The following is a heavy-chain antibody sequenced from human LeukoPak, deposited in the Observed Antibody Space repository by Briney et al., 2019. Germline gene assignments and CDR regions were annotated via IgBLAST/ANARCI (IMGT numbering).Heavy chain of an antibody. CDR1: GFTFSSYW. Sequence: PGGSLRLSCAASGFTFSSYWMHWVRQAPGKGLVWVSRTSSDGSSTSYADSVKGRFTIFRDNAKNTLYLQMNSLGAEDTAVYYCARALPPSVNTPWKWGQGTQVTVSS. D-gene: IGHD1-1*01. V-gene: IGHV3-74*01. J-gene: IGHJ4*02. CDR3: ARALPPSVNTPWK. CDR2: TSSDGSST.